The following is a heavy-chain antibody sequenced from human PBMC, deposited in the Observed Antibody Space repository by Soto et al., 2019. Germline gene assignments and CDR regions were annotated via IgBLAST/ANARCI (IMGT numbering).Heavy chain of an antibody. V-gene: IGHV4-30-2*01. CDR2: IYHSGST. CDR3: ARDERYSSSSYDYYYYGMDV. CDR1: GGSISSGGYS. Sequence: SETLSLTCAVSGGSISSGGYSWSWIRQPPGKGLEWIGYIYHSGSTYYNPSLKSRVTISVDRSKNQFSLKLSSVTAADTAVYYCARDERYSSSSYDYYYYGMDVWDQGTTVTVSS. D-gene: IGHD6-6*01. J-gene: IGHJ6*02.